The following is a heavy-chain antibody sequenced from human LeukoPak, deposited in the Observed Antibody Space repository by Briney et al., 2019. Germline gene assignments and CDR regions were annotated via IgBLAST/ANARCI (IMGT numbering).Heavy chain of an antibody. D-gene: IGHD2-2*01. CDR3: ARDLGYCSSTSCPNWFDP. V-gene: IGHV4-59*01. J-gene: IGHJ5*02. CDR1: GGSISSYY. Sequence: SETLFLTCTVSGGSISSYYWSWIRQPPGKGLEWIGYIYYSGSTNYNPSLKSRVTISVDTSNNHFSLKLSSVTDADTAVYYCARDLGYCSSTSCPNWFDPWGQGTLVTVSS. CDR2: IYYSGST.